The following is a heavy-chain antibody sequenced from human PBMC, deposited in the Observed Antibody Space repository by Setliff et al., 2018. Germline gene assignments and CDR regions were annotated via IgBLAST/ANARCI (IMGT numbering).Heavy chain of an antibody. CDR1: GGTFSSYA. Sequence: SVKVSCKASGGTFSSYAISWVRQAPGQGLEWMGGIIPILGIANYAQKFQGRVTITADKSTSTAYMELSSLRSEDTAVYYCASHSPVVVITTFGGMDVWGQGTTVTVSS. CDR2: IIPILGIA. CDR3: ASHSPVVVITTFGGMDV. J-gene: IGHJ6*02. V-gene: IGHV1-69*10. D-gene: IGHD3-22*01.